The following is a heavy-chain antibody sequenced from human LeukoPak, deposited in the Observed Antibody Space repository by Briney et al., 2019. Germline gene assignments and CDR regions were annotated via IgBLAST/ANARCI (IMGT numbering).Heavy chain of an antibody. V-gene: IGHV4-59*08. CDR1: GGSISSYY. D-gene: IGHD3-10*01. CDR2: IYYRGST. J-gene: IGHJ4*02. Sequence: SETLSLTCTVSGGSISSYYWSWIRQPPGKGLEWIGYIYYRGSTNYNPSLKSRVTISVDTSKNQFSLKLSSVTAADTAVYYCARGPMVRGVTNWGQGTLVTVSS. CDR3: ARGPMVRGVTN.